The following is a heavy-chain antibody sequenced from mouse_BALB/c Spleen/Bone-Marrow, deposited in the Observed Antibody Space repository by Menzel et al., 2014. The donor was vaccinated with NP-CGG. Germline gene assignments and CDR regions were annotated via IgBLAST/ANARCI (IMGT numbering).Heavy chain of an antibody. CDR2: IYPGSGNT. Sequence: LMESGPELVKPGASVKISCKASGYTFTDYYINWVKQKPGQGLEWIGWIYPGSGNTKYNEKFKGKATLTVDTSSSTAYMQLSSLTSEDTAVYSCARQVRLFYAMDYWGQGTSVTVSS. D-gene: IGHD2-14*01. J-gene: IGHJ4*01. CDR1: GYTFTDYY. CDR3: ARQVRLFYAMDY. V-gene: IGHV1-84*02.